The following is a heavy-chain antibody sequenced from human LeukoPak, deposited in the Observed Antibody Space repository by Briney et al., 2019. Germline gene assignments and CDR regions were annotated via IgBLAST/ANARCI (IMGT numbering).Heavy chain of an antibody. CDR1: GGSISSGSYY. D-gene: IGHD2-2*01. V-gene: IGHV4-31*03. CDR2: IYHTGGT. CDR3: VRVGDCTSAACQDTRFDP. Sequence: SETLSPTCTVSGGSISSGSYYWSWIRQLPGKGLEWIGYIYHTGGTVYKPSLRSRISTSVDTSENQFSLKLTSVTAADTGVYYCVRVGDCTSAACQDTRFDPWGQGTLVTVSS. J-gene: IGHJ5*02.